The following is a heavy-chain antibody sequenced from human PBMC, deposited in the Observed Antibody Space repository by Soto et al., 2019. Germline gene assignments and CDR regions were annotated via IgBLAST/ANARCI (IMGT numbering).Heavy chain of an antibody. D-gene: IGHD6-19*01. CDR2: INQDGSEK. CDR3: ARDGVEAGLYLDN. V-gene: IGHV3-7*01. J-gene: IGHJ4*02. CDR1: GFIFRSYW. Sequence: EVQLVESGGGLVQPGGSLRLSCAASGFIFRSYWMSWVRQAPGKWLEWVANINQDGSEKYYVDSGRGRFIISRDNAENSLYLQMNSLRAEDTAVYYCARDGVEAGLYLDNWGQGTLVTVST.